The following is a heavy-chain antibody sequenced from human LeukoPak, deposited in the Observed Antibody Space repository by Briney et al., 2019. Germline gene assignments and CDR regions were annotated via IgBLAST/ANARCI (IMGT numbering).Heavy chain of an antibody. CDR2: ISAYNGNT. D-gene: IGHD3-16*01. J-gene: IGHJ4*02. CDR1: GYTFTSYG. V-gene: IGHV1-18*04. Sequence: RASVKVSCKASGYTFTSYGISWVRQAPGHGLEWMGWISAYNGNTNYAQKLQGRVTMTTDTSTSTAYMELRSLRSDDTAVYCCASSRAGGYFDYWGQGTLVTVSS. CDR3: ASSRAGGYFDY.